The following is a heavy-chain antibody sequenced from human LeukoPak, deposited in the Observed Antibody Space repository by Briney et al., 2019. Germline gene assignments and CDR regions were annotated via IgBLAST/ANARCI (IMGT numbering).Heavy chain of an antibody. CDR2: IYTGGTT. V-gene: IGHV3-53*01. D-gene: IGHD2-2*01. CDR1: GFTVSSNY. Sequence: GGSLRLSCAASGFTVSSNYMSWVRQAPGKGLEWVSVIYTGGTTYYADSVKGRFTISRDNSKNTLYLQMNSLRAEDTALYHCARPYCSSTSCPIDYWGQGTLVTVSS. J-gene: IGHJ4*02. CDR3: ARPYCSSTSCPIDY.